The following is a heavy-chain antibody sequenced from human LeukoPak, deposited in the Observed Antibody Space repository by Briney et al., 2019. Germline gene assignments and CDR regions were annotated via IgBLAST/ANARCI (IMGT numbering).Heavy chain of an antibody. J-gene: IGHJ3*02. Sequence: SQTLSLTCAISGDSVSSNSAAWNWIRQSPSRGLEWLGRTYYRSKWYNDYAVSVKSRITINPDTSKNQFSLKLSSVTAADTAVYYCARARRYYNYPWAFDIWGQGTMVTVSS. CDR2: TYYRSKWYN. CDR1: GDSVSSNSAA. D-gene: IGHD5-24*01. CDR3: ARARRYYNYPWAFDI. V-gene: IGHV6-1*01.